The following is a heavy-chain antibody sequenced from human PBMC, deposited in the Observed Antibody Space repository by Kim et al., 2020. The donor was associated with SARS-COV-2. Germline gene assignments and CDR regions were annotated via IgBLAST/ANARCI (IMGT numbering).Heavy chain of an antibody. V-gene: IGHV1-2*02. CDR2: SGGT. Sequence: SGGTNYAQKFQGRVTRTRETSISTAYMELSRLRSDDTAVYYCARDRGVDYWGQGTLVTVSS. J-gene: IGHJ4*02. CDR3: ARDRGVDY.